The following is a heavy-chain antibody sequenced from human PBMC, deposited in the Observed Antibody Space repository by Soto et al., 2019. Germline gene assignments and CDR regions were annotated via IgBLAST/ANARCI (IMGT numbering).Heavy chain of an antibody. CDR1: GFDFGDYY. D-gene: IGHD6-13*01. Sequence: KPGGSLRLSCTGSGFDFGDYYMSWIRQAPGKGLEWVSYIDSGDGTTYYTDSVKGRFTISRDNAKKTVYLQMSSLRVEDTALYYCVRPYYSSSWFPFDRWGQGTLVTVSS. CDR3: VRPYYSSSWFPFDR. V-gene: IGHV3-11*01. J-gene: IGHJ4*02. CDR2: IDSGDGTT.